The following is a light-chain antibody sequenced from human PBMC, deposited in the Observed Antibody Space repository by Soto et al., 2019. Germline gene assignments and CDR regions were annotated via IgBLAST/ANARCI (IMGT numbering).Light chain of an antibody. CDR3: QQYHNWPPLT. V-gene: IGKV3-15*01. J-gene: IGKJ1*01. Sequence: EIVLTQSPGTLSLSPGERATLSCRASQSVRSNLAWYQQKPGQAPRLLIYGASTRATGIPARFSGSGSGTEFTITISSLQYEDFAVYYCQQYHNWPPLTFGQGTKVDIK. CDR2: GAS. CDR1: QSVRSN.